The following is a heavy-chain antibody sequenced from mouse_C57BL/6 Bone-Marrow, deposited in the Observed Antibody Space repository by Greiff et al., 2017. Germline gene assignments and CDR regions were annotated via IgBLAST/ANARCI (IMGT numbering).Heavy chain of an antibody. V-gene: IGHV3-5*01. J-gene: IGHJ1*03. CDR2: IYYSGTI. CDR3: ARDRVYDYDEGYFDV. CDR1: GISITTGNYR. Sequence: EVQLVESGPGLVKPSQTVFLTCTVTGISITTGNYRWSWIRQFPGNKLEWIGYIYYSGTITYNPSLTSRTTITRDTTKNQFFLEMNSLTAEDTTTYYCARDRVYDYDEGYFDVWGTGTTVTVSS. D-gene: IGHD2-4*01.